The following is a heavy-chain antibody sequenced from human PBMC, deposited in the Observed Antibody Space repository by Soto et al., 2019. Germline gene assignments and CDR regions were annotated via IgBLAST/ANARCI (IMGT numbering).Heavy chain of an antibody. D-gene: IGHD1-26*01. Sequence: EVQLLESGGGLVQPGESLRLSCAASGFTFSYYWMHWVRQAPGMGLVWVSRIHSDGSSTTYADSVKGRITISRDNARNTLYLQRNSLRAEDTAVYYCARGDRGSFDPWGQGTVVTVSS. CDR1: GFTFSYYW. V-gene: IGHV3-74*01. CDR3: ARGDRGSFDP. J-gene: IGHJ3*01. CDR2: IHSDGSST.